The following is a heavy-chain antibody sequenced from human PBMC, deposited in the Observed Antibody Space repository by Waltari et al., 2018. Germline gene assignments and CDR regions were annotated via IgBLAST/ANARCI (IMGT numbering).Heavy chain of an antibody. V-gene: IGHV3-53*01. CDR1: GFTVSCHY. Sequence: EVQLVESGGGFIQPGGSRSLSFAASGFTVSCHYLTSVTQAPGKGLEWFSVIYSDGSTYYADSVKGRFTISRDNFKNILFLQMNSLRAEDTAVYYCARDPQPNASLRDDYWGQGTLVTVSS. J-gene: IGHJ4*02. CDR3: ARDPQPNASLRDDY. CDR2: IYSDGST. D-gene: IGHD2-2*01.